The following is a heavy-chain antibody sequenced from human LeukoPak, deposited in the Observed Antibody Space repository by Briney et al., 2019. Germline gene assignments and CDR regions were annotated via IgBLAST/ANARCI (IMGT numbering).Heavy chain of an antibody. D-gene: IGHD6-13*01. CDR2: IESDGSST. V-gene: IGHV3-74*01. Sequence: GVSLRLSCAASGFTFSSYWMHWVHQPPGKGLVLVSRIESDGSSTSYADSVKGRFNISRDNAKNALYLQMNSLRAEDTAVYYCARPRWQLVRYIDYWGQGNLVTVSS. J-gene: IGHJ4*02. CDR1: GFTFSSYW. CDR3: ARPRWQLVRYIDY.